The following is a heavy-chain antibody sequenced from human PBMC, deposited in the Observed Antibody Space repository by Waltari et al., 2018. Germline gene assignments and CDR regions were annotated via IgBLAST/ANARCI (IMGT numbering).Heavy chain of an antibody. V-gene: IGHV3-23*01. J-gene: IGHJ4*02. CDR3: AKPFYNWDDPLHS. CDR2: ITVSDDT. CDR1: GIIFNNFA. Sequence: ATLGIIFNNFAINWVRLAPGTGLDWVAAITVSDDTFYADSVMGRFTVSRDTSKNTVYLQMNGLRAEDTAIYYCAKPFYNWDDPLHSWGQGTLVAVSS. D-gene: IGHD1-20*01.